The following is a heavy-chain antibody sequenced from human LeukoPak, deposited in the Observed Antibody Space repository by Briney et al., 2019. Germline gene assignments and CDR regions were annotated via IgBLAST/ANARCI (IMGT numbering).Heavy chain of an antibody. V-gene: IGHV4-61*02. CDR2: IYTSGST. CDR3: ARCITMVRGVHMDV. J-gene: IGHJ6*03. CDR1: GGSISSGSYY. D-gene: IGHD3-10*01. Sequence: PSETLSLTCTVSGGSISSGSYYWSWIRQPAGKGLEWIGRIYTSGSTNYNPSLKSRVTISVDTSKNQFSLKLSSVTAADTAVYYCARCITMVRGVHMDVWGKGTTVTVSS.